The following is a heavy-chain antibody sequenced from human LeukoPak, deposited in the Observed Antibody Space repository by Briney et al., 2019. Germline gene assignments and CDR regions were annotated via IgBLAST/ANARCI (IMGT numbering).Heavy chain of an antibody. J-gene: IGHJ4*02. CDR3: ARQARRNYYDSSGYYFDY. Sequence: GESLKISCRGSGYSFTSYWIGWVRQMPGKGLEWMGIIYPGDSDTRYSPSLQGQVTISADKSISTAYLQWSSLKASDTAMYYCARQARRNYYDSSGYYFDYWGQGTLVTVSS. CDR2: IYPGDSDT. V-gene: IGHV5-51*01. D-gene: IGHD3-22*01. CDR1: GYSFTSYW.